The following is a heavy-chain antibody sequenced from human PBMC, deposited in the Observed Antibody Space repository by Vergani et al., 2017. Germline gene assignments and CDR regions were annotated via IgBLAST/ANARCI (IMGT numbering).Heavy chain of an antibody. CDR1: GGTFSSYD. D-gene: IGHD2-2*01. CDR2: LIPIFGTA. Sequence: QVQLVQSGAEVKKPGSSVKVSCKASGGTFSSYDISWVRQAPGQGIEWMGRLIPIFGTANYEQKFQGRVTITADESTMTAYMELSSLRSEDTAVYYCARHIVVVPAARTMSAGYGMDVWGQGTTVTVSS. J-gene: IGHJ6*02. CDR3: ARHIVVVPAARTMSAGYGMDV. V-gene: IGHV1-69*18.